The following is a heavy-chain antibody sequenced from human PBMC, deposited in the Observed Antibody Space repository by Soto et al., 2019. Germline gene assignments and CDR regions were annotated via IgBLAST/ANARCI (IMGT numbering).Heavy chain of an antibody. V-gene: IGHV4-34*01. J-gene: IGHJ6*02. CDR2: INHSGST. Sequence: PSETLSLTCAVYGGSFSGYYWSWIRQPPGKGLERIGEINHSGSTNYTPSLKSRVTISVDTSKNHFSLKLSSVTAADTAVFYCARGGMITFGGRYYYGMDVWGQGTTVTVSS. CDR1: GGSFSGYY. D-gene: IGHD3-16*01. CDR3: ARGGMITFGGRYYYGMDV.